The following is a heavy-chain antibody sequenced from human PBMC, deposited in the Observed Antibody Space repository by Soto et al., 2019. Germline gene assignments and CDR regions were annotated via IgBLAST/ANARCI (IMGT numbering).Heavy chain of an antibody. V-gene: IGHV4-38-2*01. CDR1: VYSISIGYY. Sequence: AETLSLTCAFSVYSISIGYYWGWIRQPPVKGLEWIGSIYHSGSTYYNPSLKSRVTISVGTSKNQFSLKLSSVTAADTAVYYCARVDYYDFWSGYYRGSFDYWGQGTMVTVSS. CDR3: ARVDYYDFWSGYYRGSFDY. D-gene: IGHD3-3*01. J-gene: IGHJ4*02. CDR2: IYHSGST.